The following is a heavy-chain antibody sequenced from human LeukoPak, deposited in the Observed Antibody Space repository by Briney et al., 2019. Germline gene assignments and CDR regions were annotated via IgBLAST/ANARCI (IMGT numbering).Heavy chain of an antibody. D-gene: IGHD1-26*01. CDR3: ARDGGSYSSVVS. Sequence: ASVKVSCKASGYTFTGYYMHWVRPAPGQGLEWMGRINPNSGGTNYAQKFQGRVTITRDTSISTAYIERSRLRSDDTAVYYWARDGGSYSSVVSWGQGTLVTVSS. CDR1: GYTFTGYY. V-gene: IGHV1-2*06. J-gene: IGHJ4*02. CDR2: INPNSGGT.